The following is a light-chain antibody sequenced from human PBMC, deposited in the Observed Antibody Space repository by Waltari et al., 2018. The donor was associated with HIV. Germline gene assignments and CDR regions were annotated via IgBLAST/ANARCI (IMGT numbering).Light chain of an antibody. CDR3: HQYYTTPLT. CDR2: WAS. J-gene: IGKJ4*01. Sequence: DIVMTQSPDSLAVSLGERATINCKSNQTVLNNSNNKNYLGWYQQKQGQLPKVIVYWASTRDSGVPDRFRGSGSGTDSTLTITNLQAEDVAIYYCHQYYTTPLTFGGGTAVQIK. CDR1: QTVLNNSNNKNY. V-gene: IGKV4-1*01.